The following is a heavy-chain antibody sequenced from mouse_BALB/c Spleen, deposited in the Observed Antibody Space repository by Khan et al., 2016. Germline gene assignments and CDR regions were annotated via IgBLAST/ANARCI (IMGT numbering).Heavy chain of an antibody. J-gene: IGHJ1*01. CDR3: ARGYGNYVNWYFDV. V-gene: IGHV1-39*01. CDR1: GYSFTGYN. Sequence: VQLKESGPELEKPGASVKISCKASGYSFTGYNMNWVKHSNGKSLEWIGNIDPYYGGTSYNQKFKGKATLTVDKSSSTAYMQLKSLTSEDSAVYYCARGYGNYVNWYFDVWGAGTTVTVSS. CDR2: IDPYYGGT. D-gene: IGHD2-10*02.